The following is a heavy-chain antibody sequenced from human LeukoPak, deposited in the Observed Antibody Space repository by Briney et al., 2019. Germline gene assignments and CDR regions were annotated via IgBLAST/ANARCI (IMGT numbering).Heavy chain of an antibody. V-gene: IGHV4-39*07. CDR3: ALPYFGAGVDAFDI. Sequence: PSETLSLTCSVSGGFISSDTYYWGWIRQPPGKGLEWIGTMYYSGNTDYNPSLKSRITISVDTSKNQFYLKLTSVTAADTALYYCALPYFGAGVDAFDIWGQGTRVAVSS. D-gene: IGHD3-10*01. CDR1: GGFISSDTYY. CDR2: MYYSGNT. J-gene: IGHJ3*02.